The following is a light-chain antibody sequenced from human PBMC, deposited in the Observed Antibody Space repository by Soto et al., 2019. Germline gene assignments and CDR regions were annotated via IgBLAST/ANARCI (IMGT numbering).Light chain of an antibody. V-gene: IGKV3-20*01. CDR1: QSVGSNF. CDR3: QQYGSPPWA. CDR2: AAS. Sequence: IVLTQSPGTLSLSPGERATLSCRASQSVGSNFLAWYQQKRGQAPRILIYAASNRASGIPDRFSGSGSGSDFTLTISRWEPEHFAVYYCQQYGSPPWAFGQGTRVEI. J-gene: IGKJ1*01.